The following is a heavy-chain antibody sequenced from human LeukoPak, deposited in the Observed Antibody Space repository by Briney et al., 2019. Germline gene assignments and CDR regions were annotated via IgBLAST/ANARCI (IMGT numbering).Heavy chain of an antibody. Sequence: SETLSLTCAVYGGSFSPYYWSWIRQPPGKGLEWIGEINHSGSTNYNPSLKSRVSISVDTSRNQFSLRLSSVTAADTAVYYCARGGFYCGGDCYVDYWGQGTLVTVSS. CDR1: GGSFSPYY. CDR3: ARGGFYCGGDCYVDY. J-gene: IGHJ4*02. D-gene: IGHD2-21*02. V-gene: IGHV4-34*01. CDR2: INHSGST.